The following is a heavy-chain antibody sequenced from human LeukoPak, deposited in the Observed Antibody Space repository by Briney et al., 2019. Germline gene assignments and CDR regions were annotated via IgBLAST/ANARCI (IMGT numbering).Heavy chain of an antibody. CDR1: GGSFSGYY. V-gene: IGHV4-34*01. CDR2: INHSGST. D-gene: IGHD1-26*01. CDR3: ARVKLRRGSYWQEPFDY. Sequence: PSETLSLTCAVYGGSFSGYYWSWIRQPPGKGLEWIGEINHSGSTNYNPSLKSRVTISVDTSKNQFSLKLSSVTAADTAVYYCARVKLRRGSYWQEPFDYWGQGTLVTVSS. J-gene: IGHJ4*02.